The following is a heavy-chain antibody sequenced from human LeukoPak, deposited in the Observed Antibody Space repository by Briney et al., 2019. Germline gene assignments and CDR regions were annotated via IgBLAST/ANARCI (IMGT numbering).Heavy chain of an antibody. Sequence: GSLRLSCAASGSTVSTNYMTWVRQAPGKGLEWIGYIYYSGSTNYNPSLKSRVTISVDTSKNQFSLKLSSVTAADTAVYYCARGLLLWRFDYWGQGTLVTVSS. CDR1: GSTVSTNY. J-gene: IGHJ4*02. V-gene: IGHV4-59*02. CDR3: ARGLLLWRFDY. CDR2: IYYSGST. D-gene: IGHD3-10*01.